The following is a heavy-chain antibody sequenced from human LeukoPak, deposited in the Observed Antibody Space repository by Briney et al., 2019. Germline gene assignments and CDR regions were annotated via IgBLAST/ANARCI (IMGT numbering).Heavy chain of an antibody. D-gene: IGHD5-12*01. CDR1: GYSSTNYG. J-gene: IGHJ2*01. V-gene: IGHV1-8*02. CDR2: IHIYRGNT. Sequence: ASVKVSCKASGYSSTNYGISRVRQAPGQGLEWMGWIHIYRGNTNYAQKFQGRVTMTRNTSITTAYLEVRSLRSEDTAVYYCARGLYTGYPRSDYFDVWGRGALVTVSS. CDR3: ARGLYTGYPRSDYFDV.